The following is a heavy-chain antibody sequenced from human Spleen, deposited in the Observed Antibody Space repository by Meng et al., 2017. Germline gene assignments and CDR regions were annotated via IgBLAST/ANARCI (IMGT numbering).Heavy chain of an antibody. CDR2: ISAYNGNT. CDR3: ARQYSRGWYWRENWFDP. Sequence: ASVKVSCKASGYTFTSYGISWVRQAPGQGLEWMGWISAYNGNTNYAQKLQGRVTMTTDTSTSTAYMELRSLRSDDTAVYYCARQYSRGWYWRENWFDPWGQGTLVTVSS. V-gene: IGHV1-18*01. D-gene: IGHD6-19*01. J-gene: IGHJ5*02. CDR1: GYTFTSYG.